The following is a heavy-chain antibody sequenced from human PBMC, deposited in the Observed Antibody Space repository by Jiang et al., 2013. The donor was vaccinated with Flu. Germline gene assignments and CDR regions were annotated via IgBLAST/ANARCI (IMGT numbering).Heavy chain of an antibody. V-gene: IGHV4-59*08. CDR1: GGSISSYY. D-gene: IGHD1-26*01. CDR2: IYYSGST. J-gene: IGHJ4*02. Sequence: GSGLVKPSETLSLTCTVSGGSISSYYWSWIRQPPGKGLEWIGYIYYSGSTNYNPSLKSRVTISVDTSKNQFSLKLSSVTAADTAVYYCARHRGGISWSSLDPDYWGQGTLVTVSS. CDR3: ARHRGGISWSSLDPDY.